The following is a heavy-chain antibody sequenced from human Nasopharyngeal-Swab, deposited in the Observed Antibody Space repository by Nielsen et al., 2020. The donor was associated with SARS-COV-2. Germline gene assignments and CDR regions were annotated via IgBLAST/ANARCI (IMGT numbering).Heavy chain of an antibody. Sequence: SETLSLTCAVYGGSFSGYYWSWIRQLPGKGLEWIGEIIHSGTTSYNPSLKSRVTISSDTSKNQSSLKLSSVTAADTAVYYCARGYRSISMIVVVIATAHFYFDSWGRGTLVTVTS. CDR3: ARGYRSISMIVVVIATAHFYFDS. D-gene: IGHD3-22*01. J-gene: IGHJ4*02. CDR2: IIHSGTT. CDR1: GGSFSGYY. V-gene: IGHV4-34*01.